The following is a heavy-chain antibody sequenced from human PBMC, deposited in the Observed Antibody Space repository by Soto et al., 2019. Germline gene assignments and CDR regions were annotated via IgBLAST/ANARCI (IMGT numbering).Heavy chain of an antibody. J-gene: IGHJ4*02. CDR2: IYYSGST. V-gene: IGHV4-31*03. Sequence: QVQLQESGPGLVKPSQTLSLTCTVSGGSISSGGYYWSWIRQHSGKGLEWIGYIYYSGSTYYNPSLKNRVTISVDQSKSHLSLKLSSVTAADTAVYYCARRGEGSSSGSTCRAGSFDYWGQGTLVSVSS. D-gene: IGHD6-13*01. CDR1: GGSISSGGYY. CDR3: ARRGEGSSSGSTCRAGSFDY.